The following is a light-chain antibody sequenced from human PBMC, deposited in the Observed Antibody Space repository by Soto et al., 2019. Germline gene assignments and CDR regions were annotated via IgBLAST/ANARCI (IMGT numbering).Light chain of an antibody. CDR3: HQYGISP. V-gene: IGKV3-20*01. J-gene: IGKJ4*01. CDR2: GAS. CDR1: QSISSNY. Sequence: EIVLTQSPGTLSLSPGERVTLSFRASQSISSNYLAWYQQKPGQAPRLLIYGASSSATGIPDRFSGSGSGTDFSLTISRLEPEDFAVYYCHQYGISPFGGGTKV.